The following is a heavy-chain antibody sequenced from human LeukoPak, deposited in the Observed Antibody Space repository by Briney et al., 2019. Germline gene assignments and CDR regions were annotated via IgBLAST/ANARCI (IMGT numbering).Heavy chain of an antibody. CDR2: IYYSGST. J-gene: IGHJ4*02. CDR1: GGSISSSSYY. V-gene: IGHV4-39*07. D-gene: IGHD3-10*01. CDR3: ASYGSGAK. Sequence: SETLSLTCTVSGGSISSSSYYWGWIRQPPGKGLEWIGRIYYSGSTYYNPSLKSRVTISVDTSKNQFSLKLSSVTAADTAVYYCASYGSGAKWGQGTLVTVSS.